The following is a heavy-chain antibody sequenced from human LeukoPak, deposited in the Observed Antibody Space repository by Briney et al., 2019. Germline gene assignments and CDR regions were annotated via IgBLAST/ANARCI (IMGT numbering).Heavy chain of an antibody. V-gene: IGHV3-30*02. CDR3: ASGAEGYCTSTSCYPFDS. D-gene: IGHD2-2*01. J-gene: IGHJ4*02. CDR2: IRYDESDK. CDR1: GFTFDDYA. Sequence: PGRSLRLSCAASGFTFDDYAMHWVRQAPGKGLEWVTFIRYDESDKKYADSVKGRFTISRDNSKNTLYLQMNSLRPEDTAVYYCASGAEGYCTSTSCYPFDSWGQGTLVTVSS.